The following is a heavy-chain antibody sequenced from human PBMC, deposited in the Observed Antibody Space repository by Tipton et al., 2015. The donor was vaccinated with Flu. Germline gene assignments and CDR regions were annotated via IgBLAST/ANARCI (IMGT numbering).Heavy chain of an antibody. D-gene: IGHD6-19*01. J-gene: IGHJ4*02. CDR1: GGSISPYY. CDR2: IYYSGDT. Sequence: TLSLTCTVSGGSISPYYWSWIRQPPGKGLEWIGYIYYSGDTKYNPSLKSRVTTSLDTPKNQFSLKLSSVTAADTAVYYCARASSVYTTGWYALDYWGQGTLVTVSS. CDR3: ARASSVYTTGWYALDY. V-gene: IGHV4-59*01.